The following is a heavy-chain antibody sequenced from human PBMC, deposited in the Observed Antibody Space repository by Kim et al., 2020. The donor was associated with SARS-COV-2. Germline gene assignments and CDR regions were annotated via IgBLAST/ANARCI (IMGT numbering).Heavy chain of an antibody. CDR3: ARVALTSGYYSNWFDP. D-gene: IGHD3-22*01. V-gene: IGHV3-74*01. CDR1: GFTFSSYR. J-gene: IGHJ5*02. CDR2: INSDGSTT. Sequence: GGSLRLSCAASGFTFSSYRMYWVRQAPGKGLVWVSRINSDGSTTNYADSVKGRFTISRDNAKNTLDLQMNSLRAEDTAVYYCARVALTSGYYSNWFDPWGQRTLVTVSS.